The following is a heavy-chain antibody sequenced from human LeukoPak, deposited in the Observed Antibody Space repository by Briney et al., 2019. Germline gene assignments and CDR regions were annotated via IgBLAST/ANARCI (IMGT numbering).Heavy chain of an antibody. CDR3: AKGSAVAAANFDY. D-gene: IGHD6-19*01. V-gene: IGHV3-9*01. Sequence: GGSLRLSCAASGFTFDDYAMHWVRQAPGKGLEWVSGISWNSGSIGYADSVKGRFTISRDNAKNSLYLQMNSLRAGDTALYYCAKGSAVAAANFDYWGQGTLVTVSS. CDR2: ISWNSGSI. CDR1: GFTFDDYA. J-gene: IGHJ4*02.